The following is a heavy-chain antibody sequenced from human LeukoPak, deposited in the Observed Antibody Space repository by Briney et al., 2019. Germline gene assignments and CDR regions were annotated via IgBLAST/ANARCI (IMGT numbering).Heavy chain of an antibody. CDR1: GYSISSGYH. J-gene: IGHJ5*02. D-gene: IGHD5-18*01. V-gene: IGHV4-38-2*01. CDR3: ARRLHSWFDP. CDR2: MSHSGST. Sequence: SETLSLTCAVSGYSISSGYHWAWIRQPPGKGLEWIGSMSHSGSTYYNPSLKSRVTISVDTSKNQFSVKLSSVSAADTAVYYCARRLHSWFDPWGQGTLVTVSS.